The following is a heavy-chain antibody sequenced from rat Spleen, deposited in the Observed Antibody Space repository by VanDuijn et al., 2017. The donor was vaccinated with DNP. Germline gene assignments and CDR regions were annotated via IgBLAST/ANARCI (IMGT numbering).Heavy chain of an antibody. Sequence: EVQLVESGGDLVQPGTSLKLSCIASGFTVSDYNMAWVRQAPKKGLEWVATNSYHGGTTYYRDSVKGRFTISRDNAKSTLYLQMDSLRSEDTATNYCARLYRYNYFDYWGQGVMVTVSS. V-gene: IGHV5-7*01. D-gene: IGHD1-5*01. J-gene: IGHJ2*01. CDR2: NSYHGGTT. CDR3: ARLYRYNYFDY. CDR1: GFTVSDYN.